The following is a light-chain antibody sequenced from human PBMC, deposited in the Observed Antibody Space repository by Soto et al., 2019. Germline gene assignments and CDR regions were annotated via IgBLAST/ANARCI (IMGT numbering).Light chain of an antibody. Sequence: ELVLTQSPGTLSLSPGERATLSCRASQSVSSSYLAWYQQKPGQAPRLLIYGASSRATGIPDRFSGSGSGTDFTLTISRLEPEDFAVYYCQQYGSSPPMWTFGQGTKVEIK. V-gene: IGKV3-20*01. CDR1: QSVSSSY. CDR3: QQYGSSPPMWT. J-gene: IGKJ1*01. CDR2: GAS.